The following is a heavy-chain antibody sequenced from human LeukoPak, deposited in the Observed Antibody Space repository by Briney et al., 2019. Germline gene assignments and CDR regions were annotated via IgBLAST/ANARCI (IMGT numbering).Heavy chain of an antibody. CDR3: ARQGVTTMVINY. D-gene: IGHD3-10*01. CDR1: GGSISSYY. V-gene: IGHV4-4*07. CDR2: IYTSGST. J-gene: IGHJ4*02. Sequence: SETLSLTCTVSGGSISSYYWSWIRQPAGKGLEWIGRIYTSGSTNYNPSLKSRVTISVDTSKNQFSLKLSSVTAADTAVYYCARQGVTTMVINYWGQGTLVTVSS.